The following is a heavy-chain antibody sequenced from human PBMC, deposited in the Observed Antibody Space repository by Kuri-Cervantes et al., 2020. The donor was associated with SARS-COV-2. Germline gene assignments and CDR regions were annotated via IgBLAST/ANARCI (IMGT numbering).Heavy chain of an antibody. J-gene: IGHJ6*02. CDR3: ARDRDHCDDVATWIYYDYNGMDV. V-gene: IGHV3-30-3*01. CDR2: ISYDESSK. D-gene: IGHD3-16*01. Sequence: GGSLRLSCTASGFTFSSYALYWVRQAPGKGLEWVAVISYDESSKYYADSVKGRFTVSRDISKNTLYLQMTSLRAEDTATYYCARDRDHCDDVATWIYYDYNGMDVWGQGTTVTVSS. CDR1: GFTFSSYA.